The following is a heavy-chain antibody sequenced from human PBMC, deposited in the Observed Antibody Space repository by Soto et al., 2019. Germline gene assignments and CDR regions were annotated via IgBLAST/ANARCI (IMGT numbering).Heavy chain of an antibody. Sequence: LRVSCAASGFSFSYYGMSWVRRAPGKGLEWXSGISSSGSTTYYADSVKGRFTISRDNSKDTLYLQMNSLRAEDTALYYCAKDFSRGHTYNIDYYYSYGMDVWGQGTTVTVSS. V-gene: IGHV3-23*01. CDR2: ISSSGSTT. CDR3: AKDFSRGHTYNIDYYYSYGMDV. D-gene: IGHD1-20*01. CDR1: GFSFSYYG. J-gene: IGHJ6*02.